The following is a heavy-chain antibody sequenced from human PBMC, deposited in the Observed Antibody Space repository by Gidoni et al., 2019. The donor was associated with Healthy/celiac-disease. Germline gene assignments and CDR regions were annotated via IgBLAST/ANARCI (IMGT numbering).Heavy chain of an antibody. Sequence: KGLEWIGEINHSGSTNYNPSLKSRVTISVDTSKNQFSLKLSSVTAADTAVYYCARAQWLVRPPSDWGQGTLVTVSS. D-gene: IGHD6-19*01. V-gene: IGHV4-34*01. CDR2: INHSGST. CDR3: ARAQWLVRPPSD. J-gene: IGHJ4*02.